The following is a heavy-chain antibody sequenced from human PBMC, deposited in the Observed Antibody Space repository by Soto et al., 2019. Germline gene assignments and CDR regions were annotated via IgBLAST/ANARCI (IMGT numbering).Heavy chain of an antibody. Sequence: ASVKVSCKASGGTFSSYAISWVRQAPGQGLEWMGGIIPIFGTANYAQKFQGRVTITADESTSTAYMELSSLRSEDTAVYYCARDWEEYSYGVADYWGQGTLVTVSS. CDR3: ARDWEEYSYGVADY. D-gene: IGHD5-18*01. CDR2: IIPIFGTA. J-gene: IGHJ4*02. CDR1: GGTFSSYA. V-gene: IGHV1-69*13.